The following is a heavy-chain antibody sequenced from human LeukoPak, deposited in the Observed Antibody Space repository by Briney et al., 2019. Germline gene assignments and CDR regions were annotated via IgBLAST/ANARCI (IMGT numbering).Heavy chain of an antibody. CDR3: ARSPGDIEYYFDY. Sequence: GGSLRLSCAASGFTFSSYGMSWVCQAPGKGLEWVSVIYADSKTYYADSVKGRFTISRDNSKNTLYLQMNSLRAEDTAVYYCARSPGDIEYYFDYWGQGTLVTVSS. CDR1: GFTFSSYG. J-gene: IGHJ4*02. D-gene: IGHD2-15*01. V-gene: IGHV3-53*01. CDR2: IYADSKT.